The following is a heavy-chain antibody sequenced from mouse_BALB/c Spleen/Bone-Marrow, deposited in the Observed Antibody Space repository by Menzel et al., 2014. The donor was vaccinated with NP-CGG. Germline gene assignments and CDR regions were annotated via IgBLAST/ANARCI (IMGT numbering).Heavy chain of an antibody. CDR1: GYTFTSYV. V-gene: IGHV1-14*01. CDR3: ARYYYGYYFDY. D-gene: IGHD1-2*01. Sequence: LVESGPELVKPGASVKMSCEASGYTFTSYVMHWVKQKPGQGLEWIGYINPYNDGSKYNEKFKGKATLTSDKSSSTAYMELSGLTSEDSAVYYCARYYYGYYFDYWGQGTTLTVSS. CDR2: INPYNDGS. J-gene: IGHJ2*01.